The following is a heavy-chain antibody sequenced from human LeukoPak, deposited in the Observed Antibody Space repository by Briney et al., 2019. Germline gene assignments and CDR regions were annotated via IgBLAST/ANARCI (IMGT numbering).Heavy chain of an antibody. CDR1: GFTFSSYE. CDR3: AREEGSGYYPPFDY. CDR2: ISSSGSTI. J-gene: IGHJ4*02. V-gene: IGHV3-48*03. D-gene: IGHD3-22*01. Sequence: GGSLRLSXAASGFTFSSYEMNWVRQAPGKGLEWVSYISSSGSTIYYADSVKGRFTISRDNAKNSLYLQMNSLRAEDTAVYYCAREEGSGYYPPFDYWGQGTLVTVSS.